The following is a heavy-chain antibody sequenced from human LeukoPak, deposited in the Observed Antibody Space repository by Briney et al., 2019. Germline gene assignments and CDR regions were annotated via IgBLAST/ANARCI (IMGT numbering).Heavy chain of an antibody. CDR2: IYYTGST. D-gene: IGHD3-22*01. Sequence: SATLSLTCTVSGGSIRGSNYYWGWVRQPPGKRLEWIGNIYYTGSTYYNPSLKSRVTISVDTSKNQFSLNLISVTAADTAVYYCSRLAYFHSSGYIHFQDWGQGTLVTASS. J-gene: IGHJ1*01. V-gene: IGHV4-39*01. CDR1: GGSIRGSNYY. CDR3: SRLAYFHSSGYIHFQD.